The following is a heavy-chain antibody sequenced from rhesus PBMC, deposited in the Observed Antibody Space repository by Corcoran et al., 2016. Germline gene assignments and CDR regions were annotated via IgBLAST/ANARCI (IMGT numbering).Heavy chain of an antibody. V-gene: IGHV3-201*01. Sequence: EVQLVESGGGVVQPGGSPRLSCAASGFTFDDYAMHWVRQAPEKGLELVSGIMWDGGSTYYADSVKGQFTISSDNAKNSLYLQMGSLRAEDTALYYCAGESGSGYFDYWGQGVLVTVSS. J-gene: IGHJ4*01. CDR1: GFTFDDYA. D-gene: IGHD1-44*02. CDR2: IMWDGGST. CDR3: AGESGSGYFDY.